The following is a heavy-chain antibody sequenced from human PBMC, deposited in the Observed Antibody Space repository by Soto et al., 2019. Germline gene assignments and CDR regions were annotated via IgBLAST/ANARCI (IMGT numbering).Heavy chain of an antibody. Sequence: EVQLVESGGGLVQPGGSLRLSCAASGFTFSNYWIHWVRQVPGKGLVWVSRVNSDGTSTSYADFVKGRFTITRDNAKHTVYLQMDNLGADDTAVYYCTRGGTTTNYWGLCSYGGQGALVAVSS. CDR1: GFTFSNYW. CDR3: TRGGTTTNYWGLCSY. J-gene: IGHJ4*02. D-gene: IGHD7-27*01. V-gene: IGHV3-74*03. CDR2: VNSDGTST.